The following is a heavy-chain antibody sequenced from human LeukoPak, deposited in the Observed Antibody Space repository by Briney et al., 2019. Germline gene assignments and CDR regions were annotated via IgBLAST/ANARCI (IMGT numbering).Heavy chain of an antibody. CDR2: INPNSGGT. V-gene: IGHV1-2*02. J-gene: IGHJ4*02. CDR3: ARELYCSSTSCYYFDY. Sequence: EASVKVSCKASGYTFTGYYMHWVRQAPGQGLEWMGWINPNSGGTNYAQKFQGRVTIAADESTSTAYMELSSLRSEDTAVYYCARELYCSSTSCYYFDYWGQGTLVTVSS. CDR1: GYTFTGYY. D-gene: IGHD2-2*01.